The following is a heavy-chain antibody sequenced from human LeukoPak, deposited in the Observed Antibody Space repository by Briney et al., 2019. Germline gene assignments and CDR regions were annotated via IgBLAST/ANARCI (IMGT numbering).Heavy chain of an antibody. J-gene: IGHJ5*02. CDR1: GFSFSDSA. D-gene: IGHD3-3*01. CDR3: AKDPGVAWSGGDL. Sequence: PGGSLKLSCATSGFSFSDSAMHWVRQASGKGPEWVGRIRTKANTYATAYAASVKGRFTISRDDSKNTAYLQMSSLRAEDTALYYCAKDPGVAWSGGDLWGQGTLVTVSP. V-gene: IGHV3-73*01. CDR2: IRTKANTYAT.